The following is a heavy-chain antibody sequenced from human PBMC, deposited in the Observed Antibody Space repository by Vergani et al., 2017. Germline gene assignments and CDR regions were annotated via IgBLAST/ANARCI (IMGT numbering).Heavy chain of an antibody. V-gene: IGHV3-66*01. CDR1: GFTVSSNY. D-gene: IGHD5-12*01. Sequence: EVQLVESGGGLVQPGGSLRLSCAASGFTVSSNYMSWVRQAPGKGLEWVSDIYSGGSTYYADSVKGRFTISRDKSKNPLYLQMNSLRAEDTAVYYCARTGYSGYYSYNWFDPWGQGTLVTVSS. J-gene: IGHJ5*02. CDR2: IYSGGST. CDR3: ARTGYSGYYSYNWFDP.